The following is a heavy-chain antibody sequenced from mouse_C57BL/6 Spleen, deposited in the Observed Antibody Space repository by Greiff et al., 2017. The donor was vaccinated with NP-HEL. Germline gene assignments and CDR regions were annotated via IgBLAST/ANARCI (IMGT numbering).Heavy chain of an antibody. V-gene: IGHV2-2*01. J-gene: IGHJ4*01. Sequence: VQGVESGPGLVQPSQSLSITCTVSGFSLTSYGVHWVRQSPGKGLEWLGVIWSGGSTDYNAAFISRLSISKDNSKSQVFFKMNSLQADDTAIYYCARGTTVVADYAMDYWGQGTSVTVSS. CDR2: IWSGGST. CDR3: ARGTTVVADYAMDY. CDR1: GFSLTSYG. D-gene: IGHD1-1*01.